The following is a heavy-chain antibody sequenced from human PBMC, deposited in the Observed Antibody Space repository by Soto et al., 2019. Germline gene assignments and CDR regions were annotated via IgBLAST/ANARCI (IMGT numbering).Heavy chain of an antibody. J-gene: IGHJ4*02. D-gene: IGHD2-15*01. CDR3: ASGIVVVVAATGLVVTTKDY. Sequence: SVTLSLTCTVSGGSISSYYWSWIRQPPGKGLEWIGYIYYSGSTNYNPSLKSRVTISVDTSKNQFSLKLSSVTAADTAVYYCASGIVVVVAATGLVVTTKDYWGQGTLVTVSS. V-gene: IGHV4-59*08. CDR2: IYYSGST. CDR1: GGSISSYY.